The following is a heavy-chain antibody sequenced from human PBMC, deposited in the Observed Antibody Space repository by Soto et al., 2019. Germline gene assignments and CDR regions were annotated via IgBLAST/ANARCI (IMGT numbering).Heavy chain of an antibody. V-gene: IGHV1-2*02. J-gene: IGHJ3*02. D-gene: IGHD3-3*01. CDR1: GYPVTAYY. CDR2: INPATGAA. CDR3: ARGGGVGVAGSAAFDM. Sequence: QLHLVQSGAVVKKPGASVTVSCSASGYPVTAYYMHWVRQAPGRGVEWMGGINPATGAAKYTQTFQGRVTMTRDTSTSTVFMELSGLTSEDTAVSYCARGGGVGVAGSAAFDMWGQGTFVTVSS.